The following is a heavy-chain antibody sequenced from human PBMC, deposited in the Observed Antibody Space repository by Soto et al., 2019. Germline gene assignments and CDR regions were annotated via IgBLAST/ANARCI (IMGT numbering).Heavy chain of an antibody. Sequence: ASVKVSCKDSGYTFTVYYMHWVRQAPGQGLEWMGWINPNSGGTNYAQKFQGWVTMTRDTSISTAYMELSRLRSDDTAVYYCAREKRYSYGLGYGMVVWGQGTTVTVSS. CDR1: GYTFTVYY. V-gene: IGHV1-2*04. CDR3: AREKRYSYGLGYGMVV. CDR2: INPNSGGT. J-gene: IGHJ6*02. D-gene: IGHD5-18*01.